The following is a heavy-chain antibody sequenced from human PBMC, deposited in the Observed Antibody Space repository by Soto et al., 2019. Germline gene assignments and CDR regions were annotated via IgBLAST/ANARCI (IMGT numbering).Heavy chain of an antibody. D-gene: IGHD3-10*01. J-gene: IGHJ6*02. CDR1: GFTFSSHS. V-gene: IGHV3-48*02. Sequence: EVQLVESGGGLVQPGGSLRLSCVASGFTFSSHSMNWVRQAPGKGLEWVSYISGGSKSIYYAASVKGRFTISRDNAKNSLYLEMNGLRDEDTAGYSCVRDSRRGYGMDVWGPGTTVTVSS. CDR2: ISGGSKSI. CDR3: VRDSRRGYGMDV.